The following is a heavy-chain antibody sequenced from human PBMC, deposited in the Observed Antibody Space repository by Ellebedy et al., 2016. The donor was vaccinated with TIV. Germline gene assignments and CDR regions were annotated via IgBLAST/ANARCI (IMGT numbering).Heavy chain of an antibody. Sequence: GESLKISCAASGFTFSTYSMNWVRQAPGKGLEWIAYISNNSRHISYADLVKGRFTISRDNDKNSVYLQMNSLRAEDTAVYYCARGYASPNYWGQGTLVTVSS. CDR3: ARGYASPNY. V-gene: IGHV3-21*01. CDR2: ISNNSRHI. CDR1: GFTFSTYS. J-gene: IGHJ4*02. D-gene: IGHD2-8*01.